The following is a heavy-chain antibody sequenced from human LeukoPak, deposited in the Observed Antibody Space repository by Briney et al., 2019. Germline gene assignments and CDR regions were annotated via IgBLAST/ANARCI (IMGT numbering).Heavy chain of an antibody. V-gene: IGHV4-34*01. CDR1: GGSFSGYY. Sequence: KPSETLSLTCAVYGGSFSGYYWSWIRQPPGKGLEWIGEINHSGSTNYNPSLKSRVTISVDTSKNQFSLKLSSVTAADTAVYYCARARVTMVRGLMGVMRYFDYWGQGTLVTVSS. D-gene: IGHD3-10*01. CDR3: ARARVTMVRGLMGVMRYFDY. CDR2: INHSGST. J-gene: IGHJ4*02.